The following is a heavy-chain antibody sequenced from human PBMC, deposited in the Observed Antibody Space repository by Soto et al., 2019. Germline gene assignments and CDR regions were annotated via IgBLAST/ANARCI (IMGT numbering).Heavy chain of an antibody. J-gene: IGHJ4*02. V-gene: IGHV1-46*01. CDR1: GYTFTSYY. Sequence: ASVKVSCKASGYTFTSYYMHWVRQAPGQGLEWMGIINPSGGSTSYAQKFQGRVTMTRDTSTSTVYMELSSLRSEDTAVYYCARGDSSGYYYVSFDYWGQGTLVTVSS. CDR3: ARGDSSGYYYVSFDY. D-gene: IGHD3-22*01. CDR2: INPSGGST.